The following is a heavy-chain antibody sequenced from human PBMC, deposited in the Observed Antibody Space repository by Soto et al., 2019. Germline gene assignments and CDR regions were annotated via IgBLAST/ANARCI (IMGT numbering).Heavy chain of an antibody. D-gene: IGHD3-22*01. Sequence: HPGGSLRLSCAASGLTFGGYTMYWVRQAPGKGLEWVSGISGSGISTYYADSVKGRFTISRDNSKNTLYLQMNSLRAEDTAVYYCAKNSESSAYSSFDYWGQGTLVTVSS. CDR3: AKNSESSAYSSFDY. CDR2: ISGSGIST. CDR1: GLTFGGYT. V-gene: IGHV3-23*01. J-gene: IGHJ4*02.